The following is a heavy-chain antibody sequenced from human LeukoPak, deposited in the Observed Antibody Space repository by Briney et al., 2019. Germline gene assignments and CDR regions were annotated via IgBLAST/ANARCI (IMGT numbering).Heavy chain of an antibody. Sequence: ASVKVSCKASGYTFTSYAMNWVRQAPGQGLEWMGWINTNTGNPTYAQGFTGRFVFSLDTSVSTAYLQISSLKAEDTAVYYCARSGSYYYYYGMDVWGQGTTVTVSS. CDR2: INTNTGNP. CDR1: GYTFTSYA. D-gene: IGHD3-10*01. J-gene: IGHJ6*02. V-gene: IGHV7-4-1*02. CDR3: ARSGSYYYYYGMDV.